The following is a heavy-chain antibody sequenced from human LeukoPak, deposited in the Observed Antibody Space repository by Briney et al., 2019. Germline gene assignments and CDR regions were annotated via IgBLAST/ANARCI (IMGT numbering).Heavy chain of an antibody. J-gene: IGHJ6*03. V-gene: IGHV3-21*01. Sequence: GGSLRLSCAASGFTFSSYSMNWVRQAPGKGLEWVSSISSSSSYICYADSVKGRFTISRDNAKNSLYLQMNSLRAEDTAVYYCARRPKQWLVSAYYYYYMDVWGKGTTVTISS. CDR2: ISSSSSYI. CDR3: ARRPKQWLVSAYYYYYMDV. D-gene: IGHD6-19*01. CDR1: GFTFSSYS.